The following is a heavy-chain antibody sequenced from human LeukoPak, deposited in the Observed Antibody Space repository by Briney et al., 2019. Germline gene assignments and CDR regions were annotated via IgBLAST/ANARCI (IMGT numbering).Heavy chain of an antibody. D-gene: IGHD6-19*01. Sequence: PGGSLRLSCAASGFTFSSYTMNWVRQAPGKGLEWVSYISISSSTKYNADSVKGRFTISRDNAKNSLYLQMNSLRADDTAVYYCAKERTGGWPFDYWGQGTLVTVSS. CDR3: AKERTGGWPFDY. CDR1: GFTFSSYT. V-gene: IGHV3-48*01. J-gene: IGHJ4*02. CDR2: ISISSSTK.